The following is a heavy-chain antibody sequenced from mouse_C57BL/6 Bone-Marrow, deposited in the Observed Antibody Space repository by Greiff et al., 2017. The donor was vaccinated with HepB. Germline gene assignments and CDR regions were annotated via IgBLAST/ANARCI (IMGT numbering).Heavy chain of an antibody. Sequence: QVQLKESGAELVKPGASVKISCKASGYAFSSYWMNWVKQRPGKGLAWIGQIYPGDGDTNYNGKFKGKATLTADKSSSTAYMQLSSLTSEDSAVYFCAKAYDYDGAWFAYWGQGTLVTVSA. CDR1: GYAFSSYW. D-gene: IGHD2-4*01. CDR2: IYPGDGDT. CDR3: AKAYDYDGAWFAY. J-gene: IGHJ3*01. V-gene: IGHV1-80*01.